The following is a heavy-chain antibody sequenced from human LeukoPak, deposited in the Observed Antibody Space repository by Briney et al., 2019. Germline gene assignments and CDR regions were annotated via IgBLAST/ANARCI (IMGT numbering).Heavy chain of an antibody. CDR3: ARGDDSSGFDSFDI. D-gene: IGHD3-22*01. Sequence: SETLSLTCVVYGGSFSSYYWNYIRQPPGKGLEWIGEIIHSGSTNYNPSLKSRVTISLDTSKNQFSLKLSSVTAADTAVYYCARGDDSSGFDSFDIWGQGTMVTVSS. CDR2: IIHSGST. V-gene: IGHV4-34*01. J-gene: IGHJ3*02. CDR1: GGSFSSYY.